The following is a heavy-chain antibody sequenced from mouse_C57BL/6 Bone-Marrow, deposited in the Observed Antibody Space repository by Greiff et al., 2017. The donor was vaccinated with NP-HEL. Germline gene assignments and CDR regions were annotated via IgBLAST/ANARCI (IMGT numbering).Heavy chain of an antibody. CDR2: IYPGDGDT. D-gene: IGHD1-1*01. V-gene: IGHV1-80*01. CDR3: AREILIYYYGSRHN. J-gene: IGHJ3*01. CDR1: GYAFSSYW. Sequence: VQLQQSGAELVKPGASVKISCKASGYAFSSYWMNWVKQRPGKGLEWIGQIYPGDGDTNYNGKFKGKATLTADKSSSTAYMQLSSLTSEDSAVYFCAREILIYYYGSRHNWGQGPLVTVSA.